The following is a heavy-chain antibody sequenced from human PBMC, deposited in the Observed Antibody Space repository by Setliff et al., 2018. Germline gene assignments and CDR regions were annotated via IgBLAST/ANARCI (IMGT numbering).Heavy chain of an antibody. V-gene: IGHV5-51*01. D-gene: IGHD3-10*01. CDR1: GYSFSTCW. CDR3: ARHPYYYGSGTYLDNNNRWFDP. Sequence: PGESLTISCKGSGYSFSTCWIGWVRQMPGKGLEWMGIIYPGDSITRYSPSFQGQVTISVDKSINTAYLQWSSLRASDTAIYYCARHPYYYGSGTYLDNNNRWFDPWGQGTLVTVS. CDR2: IYPGDSIT. J-gene: IGHJ5*02.